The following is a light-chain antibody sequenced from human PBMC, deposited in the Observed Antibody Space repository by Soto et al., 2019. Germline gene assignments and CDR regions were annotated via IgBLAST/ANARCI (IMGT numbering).Light chain of an antibody. CDR2: GAS. CDR1: QTVPSR. J-gene: IGKJ5*01. CDR3: QQYGSSPPIT. V-gene: IGKV3-20*01. Sequence: EIAMTQSPATLSVSPGEGVTLSCGASQTVPSRIAWYQQKPGQAPSLLIYGASTRATGVPDRFSGTGSGTDFTLTISRLEPEDFAVYYCQQYGSSPPITFGQGTRLEIK.